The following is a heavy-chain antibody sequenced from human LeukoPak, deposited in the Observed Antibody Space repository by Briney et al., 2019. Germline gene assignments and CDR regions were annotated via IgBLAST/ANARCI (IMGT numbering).Heavy chain of an antibody. D-gene: IGHD3-10*01. CDR2: MNPNSGNT. CDR3: ARTMALPPYYYYYMDV. V-gene: IGHV1-8*03. Sequence: ASVKVSCKASGYTFTSYDINWVRQATGQGLEWMGWMNPNSGNTGYAQKFQGRVTITRNTSISTAYMELSSLRSEDTAVYYCARTMALPPYYYYYMDVWGKGTTVTVSS. CDR1: GYTFTSYD. J-gene: IGHJ6*03.